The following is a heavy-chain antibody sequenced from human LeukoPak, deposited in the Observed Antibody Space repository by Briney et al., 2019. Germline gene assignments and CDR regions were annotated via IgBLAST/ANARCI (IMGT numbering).Heavy chain of an antibody. D-gene: IGHD3-3*01. CDR1: GFTFSSYG. CDR2: IRYDGSNK. V-gene: IGHV3-30*02. CDR3: AKDGDFWSGYWSDY. Sequence: GGSLRLSCAASGFTFSSYGMHWVRQAPGKGLEWVAFIRYDGSNKYYADSVKGRFTISRDNSKNTLYLQMNSLRAEDTAVYYCAKDGDFWSGYWSDYWGQGTLVTVSS. J-gene: IGHJ4*02.